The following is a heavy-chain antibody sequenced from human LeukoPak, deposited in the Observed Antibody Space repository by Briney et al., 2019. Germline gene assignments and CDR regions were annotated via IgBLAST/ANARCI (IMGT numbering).Heavy chain of an antibody. J-gene: IGHJ6*03. Sequence: GGSLRLSCVASGFTFSSYSMNWVRQAPGKGLEWVSSISSSNSYIWYADSVKGRFTISRDNAKCSLYLQMNSLRAEDTARYYCVRDKAGTTPYYYYSMDVWGKGTTVTVSS. CDR3: VRDKAGTTPYYYYSMDV. V-gene: IGHV3-21*01. CDR1: GFTFSSYS. CDR2: ISSSNSYI. D-gene: IGHD1-14*01.